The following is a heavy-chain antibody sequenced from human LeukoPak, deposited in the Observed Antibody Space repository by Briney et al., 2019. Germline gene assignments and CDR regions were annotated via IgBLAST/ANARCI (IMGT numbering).Heavy chain of an antibody. CDR1: GYTFTSYG. CDR3: ARRGYPVYYYYMDV. Sequence: ASVKVSCKTSGYTFTSYGISGVRQAPGQGLEWMGWISADNGKTNYAQKLQGRVTMTTDTSTTTAYMELRSLRSDDTAVYYCARRGYPVYYYYMDVWGKGTTVTISS. CDR2: ISADNGKT. D-gene: IGHD5-12*01. J-gene: IGHJ6*03. V-gene: IGHV1-18*01.